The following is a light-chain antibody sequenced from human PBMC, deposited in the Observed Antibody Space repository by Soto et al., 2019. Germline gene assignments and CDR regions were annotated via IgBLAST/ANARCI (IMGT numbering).Light chain of an antibody. CDR3: QQRSNWPPYP. CDR2: DAS. V-gene: IGKV3-11*01. Sequence: EIVLTQSPATLSLSPGERATLSCRASQSVSSYLAWYQQKPGQAPRLLIYDASNRATGIPARFSGSGSGTDFTLTISILEHEDFPVYYCQQRSNWPPYPFGQGTKLAIK. J-gene: IGKJ2*01. CDR1: QSVSSY.